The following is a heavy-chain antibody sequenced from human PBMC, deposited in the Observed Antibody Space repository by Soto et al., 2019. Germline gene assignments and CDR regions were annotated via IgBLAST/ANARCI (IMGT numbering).Heavy chain of an antibody. J-gene: IGHJ4*02. CDR2: IYYSGST. V-gene: IGHV4-39*01. Sequence: QLQLQESGPGLVKPSETLSLTCTVSGGSISSSSYYWGWIRQPPGKGLEWFGSIYYSGSTYYNPSLKSRVTISVDTSKNQFSLKLSSVTAADTAVYYCATLWFGESPYWGQGTLVTVSS. D-gene: IGHD3-10*01. CDR1: GGSISSSSYY. CDR3: ATLWFGESPY.